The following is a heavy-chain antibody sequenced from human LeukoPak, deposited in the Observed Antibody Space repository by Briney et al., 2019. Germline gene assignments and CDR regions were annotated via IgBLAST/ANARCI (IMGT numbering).Heavy chain of an antibody. J-gene: IGHJ4*02. V-gene: IGHV3-48*03. D-gene: IGHD2-21*02. Sequence: GSLRLSCAASEFTFSSYEMNWVRQAPGKGLEWVSYISSSGSTMYYADSVKGRFTISRDNAKNSLFLQMNSLRDEDTAVYYCARDCGADCSTIDFWGQGTLVTVSS. CDR3: ARDCGADCSTIDF. CDR2: ISSSGSTM. CDR1: EFTFSSYE.